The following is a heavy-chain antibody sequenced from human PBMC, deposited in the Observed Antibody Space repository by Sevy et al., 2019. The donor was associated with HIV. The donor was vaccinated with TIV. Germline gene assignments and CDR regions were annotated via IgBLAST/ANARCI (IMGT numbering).Heavy chain of an antibody. CDR1: GFTFSSYA. CDR3: ARYCGGDCYLNDAFDI. J-gene: IGHJ3*02. Sequence: GGSLRLSCAASGFTFSSYAMSWVRQAPGKGLEWVSAISGSGGSTYYADSVKGRFIISRDNSKNTLYLQMNSLRAEDTAVYYCARYCGGDCYLNDAFDIWGQGTMVTVSS. D-gene: IGHD2-21*02. CDR2: ISGSGGST. V-gene: IGHV3-23*01.